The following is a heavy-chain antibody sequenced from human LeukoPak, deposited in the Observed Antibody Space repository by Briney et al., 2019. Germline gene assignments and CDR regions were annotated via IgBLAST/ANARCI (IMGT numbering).Heavy chain of an antibody. J-gene: IGHJ4*02. D-gene: IGHD5-18*01. Sequence: SETLSLTCTVSGGSISSSNYYWGGTRHPPGKGLEWIGSIYYSGSTYYNPSLKSRVTISVDTSKNQFSLKVSSVTAADTAVYYCVTRGYSYGSYSDYWGQGTLVTVSS. CDR3: VTRGYSYGSYSDY. CDR2: IYYSGST. V-gene: IGHV4-39*01. CDR1: GGSISSSNYY.